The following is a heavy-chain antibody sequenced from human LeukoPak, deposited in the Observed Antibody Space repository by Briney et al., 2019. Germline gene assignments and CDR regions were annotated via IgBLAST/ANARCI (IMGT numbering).Heavy chain of an antibody. Sequence: GESLKISCKGSGYSFTSYWIGWVRQMPGKGLEWMGNINPVNFETTYSPSFQGHVTISVDKSISTAYLQLSSLSASDTAMYYCARHYHHAWFGYWGQESPVTVSS. V-gene: IGHV5-51*01. CDR2: INPVNFET. J-gene: IGHJ4*02. CDR3: ARHYHHAWFGY. D-gene: IGHD2-2*01. CDR1: GYSFTSYW.